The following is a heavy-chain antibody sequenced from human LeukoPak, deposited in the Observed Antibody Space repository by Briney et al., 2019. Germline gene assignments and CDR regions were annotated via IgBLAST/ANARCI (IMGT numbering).Heavy chain of an antibody. D-gene: IGHD6-19*01. CDR2: ISGTGSHI. CDR3: AREYSSGLSNWFDP. CDR1: GFTFSVYS. V-gene: IGHV3-21*01. J-gene: IGHJ5*02. Sequence: GGSLRLSCEASGFTFSVYSMNWVRQAPGKGLEWVSSISGTGSHIYSADSMKGRFIISRDNAKNSLYLQMNSLRAEDTAVYYCAREYSSGLSNWFDPWGQGTLVTVSS.